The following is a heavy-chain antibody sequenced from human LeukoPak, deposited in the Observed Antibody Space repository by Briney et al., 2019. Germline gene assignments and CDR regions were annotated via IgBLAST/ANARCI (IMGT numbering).Heavy chain of an antibody. Sequence: ASVKVSCKASGYTFSTYGISWVRQAPGQGLEWMGWISTHYNKTNYTQKLLGRITVTTDTSNTAYMELRSLRPDDTAVYYRARDSRHSGNWYHYFDYWGQGTLVTVSS. V-gene: IGHV1-18*01. CDR2: ISTHYNKT. J-gene: IGHJ4*02. CDR3: ARDSRHSGNWYHYFDY. CDR1: GYTFSTYG. D-gene: IGHD6-13*01.